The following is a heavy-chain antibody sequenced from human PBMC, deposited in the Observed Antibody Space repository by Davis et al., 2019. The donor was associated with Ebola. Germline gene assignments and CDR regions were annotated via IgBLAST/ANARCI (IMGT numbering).Heavy chain of an antibody. CDR1: GYAFISYQ. V-gene: IGHV1-46*01. J-gene: IGHJ4*02. CDR2: INPNSGTT. D-gene: IGHD3-16*01. Sequence: AASVKVSCKASGYAFISYQIHWVRQAPGQGLEWMGIINPNSGTTRYAERFEGRFTMTRDTSTSTVYIEVSSLRPEDTAVYYCAKDHGLGGGSTFNYWGQGTLVTVSS. CDR3: AKDHGLGGGSTFNY.